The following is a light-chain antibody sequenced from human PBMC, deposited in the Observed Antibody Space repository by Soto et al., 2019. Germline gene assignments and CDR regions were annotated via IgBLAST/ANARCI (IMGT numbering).Light chain of an antibody. CDR2: KAS. CDR1: QSISSW. V-gene: IGKV1-5*03. J-gene: IGKJ1*01. CDR3: QQYNNYPTWT. Sequence: DIQMTQSPSTLSASVGDRVTITCRASQSISSWLAWYQQKPGKAPKLLIYKASSLESGVPSRFSGSGSGTEFTLTISSLAPDDFATYHCQQYNNYPTWTFGQGTKEEIK.